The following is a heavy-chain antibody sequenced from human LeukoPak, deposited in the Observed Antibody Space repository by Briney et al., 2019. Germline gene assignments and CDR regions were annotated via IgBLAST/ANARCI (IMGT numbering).Heavy chain of an antibody. Sequence: ASVKVSCKASGGTFSSYAISWVRQAPGQGLEWMGGTIPIFGTANYAQKFQGRVTITADESTSTAYMELSSLRSEDTAVYYCARDSYYDILTGYSWFDPWGQGTLVTVSS. CDR1: GGTFSSYA. CDR2: TIPIFGTA. J-gene: IGHJ5*02. D-gene: IGHD3-9*01. V-gene: IGHV1-69*13. CDR3: ARDSYYDILTGYSWFDP.